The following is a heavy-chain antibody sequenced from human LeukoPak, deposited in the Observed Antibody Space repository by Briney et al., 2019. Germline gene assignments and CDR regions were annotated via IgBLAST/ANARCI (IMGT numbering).Heavy chain of an antibody. D-gene: IGHD2-8*01. Sequence: PSETLSLTCTVSGGSISSGRNYWTWIRQPAGKGLEWIGRIYIFSGSTNYNPSLKSRVTISVDTSKNQFSLKLSSVTAADTAVYYCARGGWPRGLMVYAIYGGNYWGQGTLVTVSS. CDR1: GGSISSGRNY. CDR3: ARGGWPRGLMVYAIYGGNY. CDR2: IYIFSGST. V-gene: IGHV4-61*02. J-gene: IGHJ4*02.